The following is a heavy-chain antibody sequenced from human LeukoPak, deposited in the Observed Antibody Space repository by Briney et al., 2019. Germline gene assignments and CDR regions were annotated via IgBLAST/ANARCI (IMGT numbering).Heavy chain of an antibody. CDR1: GGSISSCY. Sequence: SETLSLTCTVSGGSISSCYWSWIRQPPGKGLEWIGYIYYSGSTNYNPSLKSRVTISVDTSKNQFSLKLSSVTAADTAVYYCARDVPYGDYDYYYYGMDVWGQGTTVTVSS. CDR3: ARDVPYGDYDYYYYGMDV. CDR2: IYYSGST. D-gene: IGHD4-17*01. J-gene: IGHJ6*02. V-gene: IGHV4-59*01.